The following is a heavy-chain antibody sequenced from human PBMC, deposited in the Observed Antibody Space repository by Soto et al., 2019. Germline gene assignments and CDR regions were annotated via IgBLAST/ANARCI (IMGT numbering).Heavy chain of an antibody. V-gene: IGHV4-61*01. CDR2: IYYSGST. Sequence: SETLSLTCTVSGGSVSSGSYYWSWIRQPPGKGLEWIGYIYYSGSTNYNPSLKSRVTISVDTSKNQFSLKLSSVTAADTAVYYCAREDGYGVFDYWGQGTLVTVS. CDR1: GGSVSSGSYY. D-gene: IGHD5-12*01. J-gene: IGHJ4*02. CDR3: AREDGYGVFDY.